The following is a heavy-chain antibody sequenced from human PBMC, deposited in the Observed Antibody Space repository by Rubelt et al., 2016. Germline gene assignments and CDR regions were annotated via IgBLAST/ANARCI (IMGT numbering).Heavy chain of an antibody. CDR2: ISAYNGNT. D-gene: IGHD6-6*01. Sequence: QVQLVQSGAEVKKPGASVKVSCKASGYTFTSYGISWVRQAPGQGLEWMGWISAYNGNTNYAQKVQGRVTMTTDQSTSTAYMGLRSLSSDDTAVYYCARDRIRIAARQGWYFDLWGRGTLVTVSS. CDR1: GYTFTSYG. J-gene: IGHJ2*01. CDR3: ARDRIRIAARQGWYFDL. V-gene: IGHV1-18*01.